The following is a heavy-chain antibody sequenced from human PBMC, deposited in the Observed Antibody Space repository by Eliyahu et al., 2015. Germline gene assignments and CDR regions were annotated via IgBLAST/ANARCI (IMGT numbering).Heavy chain of an antibody. CDR2: IYHSGST. CDR3: ARVADYYYYGMDV. Sequence: QVQLQESGPGLVKPSGTLSLTCAVSGGSIXXSNWWXWVRQPPGKGLEWXGEIYHSGSTNYNPSLKSRVTISVDKSKNQFSLKLSSVTAADTAVYYCARVADYYYYGMDVWGQGTTVTVSS. V-gene: IGHV4-4*02. D-gene: IGHD2-15*01. J-gene: IGHJ6*02. CDR1: GGSIXXSNW.